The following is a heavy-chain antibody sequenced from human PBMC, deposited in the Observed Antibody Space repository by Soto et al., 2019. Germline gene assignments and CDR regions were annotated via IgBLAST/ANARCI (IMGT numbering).Heavy chain of an antibody. V-gene: IGHV4-34*01. CDR2: INHSGGT. CDR3: ARGSPSLRYFDWLLQYYFDY. J-gene: IGHJ4*02. D-gene: IGHD3-9*01. CDR1: GWSFSGYY. Sequence: TSETLSLTCRVSGWSFSGYYWSWIRQPPGKGLEWIGEINHSGGTNYNPSLKSRVTISVDTSKNQFSLKLSSVTAADTAVYYCARGSPSLRYFDWLLQYYFDYWGQGTLVTVSS.